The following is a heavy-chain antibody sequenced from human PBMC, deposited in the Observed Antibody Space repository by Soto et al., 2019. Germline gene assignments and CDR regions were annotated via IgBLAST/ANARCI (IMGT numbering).Heavy chain of an antibody. V-gene: IGHV3-30*02. CDR1: GFIFSNFH. D-gene: IGHD2-21*01. CDR2: MWYDGSAQ. Sequence: GGSLRLSCAASGFIFSNFHMHWVRQPPGKGLEWVGVMWYDGSAQYYGDSVKGRFTISRDIAKNTMYLQMNNLRREDTAVYYCAKTSKLWREFDPWGQGTLVTVSS. CDR3: AKTSKLWREFDP. J-gene: IGHJ5*02.